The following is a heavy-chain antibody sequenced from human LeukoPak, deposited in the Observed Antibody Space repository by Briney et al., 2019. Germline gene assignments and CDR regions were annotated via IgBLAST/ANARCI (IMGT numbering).Heavy chain of an antibody. CDR3: ARGDPVWYDSSGYPFDY. J-gene: IGHJ4*02. CDR2: INSDGSST. CDR1: GFTFSSYW. D-gene: IGHD3-22*01. Sequence: GGSLRLSCAAPGFTFSSYWMHWVRQAPGKGLVWVSRINSDGSSTSYADSVKGRFTISRDNAKNTLYLQMNSLRAEDTAVYYCARGDPVWYDSSGYPFDYWGQGILVTVSS. V-gene: IGHV3-74*01.